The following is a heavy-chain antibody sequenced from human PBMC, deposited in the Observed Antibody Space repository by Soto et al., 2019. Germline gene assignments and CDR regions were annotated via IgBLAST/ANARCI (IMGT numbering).Heavy chain of an antibody. D-gene: IGHD3-16*01. J-gene: IGHJ4*02. CDR2: TYYRSKWYN. CDR1: GDSVSSNSAA. V-gene: IGHV6-1*01. Sequence: SQTLSLPCAISGDSVSSNSAAWNLIRQSPSRGLEWLGRTYYRSKWYNDYAVSVKSRITINPDTSKNQFSLQLNSVTPEDTAVYYCAREGGGSPPYFDYWGQGTLVTVSS. CDR3: AREGGGSPPYFDY.